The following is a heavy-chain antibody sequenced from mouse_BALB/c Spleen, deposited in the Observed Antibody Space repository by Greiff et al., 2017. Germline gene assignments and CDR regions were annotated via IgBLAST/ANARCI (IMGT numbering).Heavy chain of an antibody. D-gene: IGHD1-2*01. CDR2: ISSGGST. V-gene: IGHV5-6-5*01. CDR3: ARPKDYGYDYAMDY. CDR1: GFTFSSYA. Sequence: DVMLVESGGGLVKPGGSLKLSCAASGFTFSSYAMSWVRQTPEKRLEWVASISSGGSTYYPDSVKGRFTISRDNARNILYLQMSSLRSEDTAMYYCARPKDYGYDYAMDYWGQGTSVTVSS. J-gene: IGHJ4*01.